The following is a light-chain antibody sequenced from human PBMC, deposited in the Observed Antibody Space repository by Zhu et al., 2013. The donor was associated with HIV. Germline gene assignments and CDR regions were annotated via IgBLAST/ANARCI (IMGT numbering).Light chain of an antibody. CDR3: QSYDTTLSGYV. CDR1: SSNIGNNY. Sequence: QSVLTQPPSVSAAPGQKVTISCSGTSSNIGNNYVSWYQQFPGTAPKLLIYRNNQRPSGVPDRFSGSKSGTSASLAITGLQAEDEADYFCQSYDTTLSGYVFATGTKVTVL. J-gene: IGLJ1*01. V-gene: IGLV1-40*01. CDR2: RNN.